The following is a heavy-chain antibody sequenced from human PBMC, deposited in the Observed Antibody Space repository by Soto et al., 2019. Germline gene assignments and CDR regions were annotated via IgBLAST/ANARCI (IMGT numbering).Heavy chain of an antibody. CDR3: VRNYGGNSQFFDL. Sequence: QVQLQESGPGLVKPSETLSLNCSVSGDAISRHYWSWIRQSPGKGLEWLGYFFHTGTALYNPSLRSRVTMSVDTSKNQFSLKLTSVIPAGTAVYFCVRNYGGNSQFFDLWGRGTLVTVSS. D-gene: IGHD4-17*01. V-gene: IGHV4-59*11. CDR2: FFHTGTA. J-gene: IGHJ2*01. CDR1: GDAISRHY.